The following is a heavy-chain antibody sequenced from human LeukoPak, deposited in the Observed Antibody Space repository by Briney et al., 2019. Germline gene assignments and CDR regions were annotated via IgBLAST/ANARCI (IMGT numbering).Heavy chain of an antibody. Sequence: GASVKVSCKASGYTFPGYTIHWVRQAPGQRLEWMGWINAGNGNTKSSQRFQGRVTITRDTSASTAYMELSSLRSEDTAVYYRARDLGGSLSYWGQGTLVTVSS. CDR3: ARDLGGSLSY. J-gene: IGHJ4*02. CDR1: GYTFPGYT. V-gene: IGHV1-3*01. CDR2: INAGNGNT.